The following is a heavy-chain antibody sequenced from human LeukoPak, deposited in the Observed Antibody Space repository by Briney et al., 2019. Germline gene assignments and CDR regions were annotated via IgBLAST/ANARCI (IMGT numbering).Heavy chain of an antibody. CDR3: ARQAPYRGDAFDI. V-gene: IGHV4-39*01. CDR1: GGSISSSSYY. CDR2: IYYSGST. J-gene: IGHJ3*02. Sequence: SETLSLTCTVSGGSISSSSYYWGWIRQPPGKGLEWIGSIYYSGSTYYNPSLKSRVTISVDTSKNQFSLKLSSVTAADTAVYYCARQAPYRGDAFDIWGKGTMITVS.